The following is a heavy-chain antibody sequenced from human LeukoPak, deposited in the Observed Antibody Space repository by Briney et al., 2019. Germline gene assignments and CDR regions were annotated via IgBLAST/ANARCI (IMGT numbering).Heavy chain of an antibody. CDR2: ISSNGGST. J-gene: IGHJ3*02. D-gene: IGHD6-19*01. Sequence: GGSLRLSCAASGFTFSSYAMHWVRQAPGKGLEYVSAISSNGGSTYYANSVKGRFTISRDNSKNTLYLQMGSLRAEDMAVYYCARDLGSGWVEAFDIWGQGKRVTVSS. V-gene: IGHV3-64*01. CDR1: GFTFSSYA. CDR3: ARDLGSGWVEAFDI.